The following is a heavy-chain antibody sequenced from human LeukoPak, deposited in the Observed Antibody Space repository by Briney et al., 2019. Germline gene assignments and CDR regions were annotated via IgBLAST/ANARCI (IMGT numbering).Heavy chain of an antibody. CDR2: IYYSGST. Sequence: PSQTLSLTCTVSGGSISSGSYYWSWIRQPPGKGLEWIGSIYYSGSTYYNPSLKSRVTISVDTSKNQFSLKLSSVTAADTAVYYCARDSKQQLVLFHADWYFDLWGRGTLVTVSS. CDR3: ARDSKQQLVLFHADWYFDL. J-gene: IGHJ2*01. V-gene: IGHV4-39*07. D-gene: IGHD6-13*01. CDR1: GGSISSGSYY.